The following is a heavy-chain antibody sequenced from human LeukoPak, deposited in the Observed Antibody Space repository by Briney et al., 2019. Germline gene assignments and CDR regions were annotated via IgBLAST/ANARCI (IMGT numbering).Heavy chain of an antibody. D-gene: IGHD2-2*01. Sequence: SETLSLTCTVSGGSISSSSYYWGWIRQPPGKGLEWIGSIYYSGSTYYNPSLKSRVTISVDTSKNQFSLKLSSVTAADTAVYYCASPIVVVPAAHNDAFDIWGQGTMVTVSS. CDR2: IYYSGST. J-gene: IGHJ3*02. V-gene: IGHV4-39*01. CDR3: ASPIVVVPAAHNDAFDI. CDR1: GGSISSSSYY.